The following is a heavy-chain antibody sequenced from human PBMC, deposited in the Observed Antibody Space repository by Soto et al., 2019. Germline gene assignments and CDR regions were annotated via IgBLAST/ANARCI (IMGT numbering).Heavy chain of an antibody. CDR3: AKAPVAARPPYFDY. Sequence: PVGSLRLSCAASGFTFSSYAMTWVRQAPGKGLEWVSTISGSGGNTYYADSVKGRVTISRDNSKNTLYLQMNSLRAEDTAVYYCAKAPVAARPPYFDYWGQGTLVTVSS. D-gene: IGHD6-6*01. CDR1: GFTFSSYA. CDR2: ISGSGGNT. J-gene: IGHJ4*02. V-gene: IGHV3-23*01.